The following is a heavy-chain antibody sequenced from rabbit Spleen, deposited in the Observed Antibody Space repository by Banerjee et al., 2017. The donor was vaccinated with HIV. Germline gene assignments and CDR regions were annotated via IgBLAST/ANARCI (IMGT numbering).Heavy chain of an antibody. CDR3: VRGASSTGYYSL. D-gene: IGHD1-1*01. CDR1: GFDFSVYG. CDR2: IDLVFGST. J-gene: IGHJ4*01. Sequence: QEQLMESGGGLVQPGGSLKLSCKASGFDFSVYGVSWVRQAPGKGLEWIGYIDLVFGSTYYASWVNGRFTISSHNAQNTLYLQLNSLTAADTPTYFCVRGASSTGYYSLWGPGTLVTVS. V-gene: IGHV1S47*01.